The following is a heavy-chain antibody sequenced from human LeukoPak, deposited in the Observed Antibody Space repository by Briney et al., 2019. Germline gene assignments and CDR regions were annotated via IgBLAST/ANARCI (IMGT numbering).Heavy chain of an antibody. CDR2: VCYSGSA. J-gene: IGHJ5*02. CDR1: GGSVSGYY. Sequence: SETLSLTCTVSGGSVSGYYWSWIRQPPGKGLEWIGYVCYSGSANYNPSLKSRITISVDISKNQVSLKVNSVTAADAAVYYCAREVGDADSDNWFVPWGQGIPVTVSS. CDR3: AREVGDADSDNWFVP. D-gene: IGHD2-21*02. V-gene: IGHV4-59*02.